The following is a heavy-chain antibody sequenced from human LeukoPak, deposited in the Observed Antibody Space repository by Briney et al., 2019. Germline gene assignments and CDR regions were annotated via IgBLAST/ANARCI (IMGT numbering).Heavy chain of an antibody. J-gene: IGHJ4*02. V-gene: IGHV1-46*01. CDR3: ARDDGWAAVYDY. CDR2: INPSGGST. CDR1: GYTFTSYY. D-gene: IGHD6-13*01. Sequence: ASVTVSSKASGYTFTSYYMHWVRQAPGQGLEWMGIINPSGGSTSYAQKFQGRVTMTRDMSTSTVYMELSSLRSEDTAVDYCARDDGWAAVYDYWGQGTLVTVSS.